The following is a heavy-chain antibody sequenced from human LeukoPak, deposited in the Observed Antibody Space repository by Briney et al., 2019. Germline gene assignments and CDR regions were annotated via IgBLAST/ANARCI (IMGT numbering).Heavy chain of an antibody. CDR3: ARDGAGPVAVPAAIVGYYGMDV. V-gene: IGHV1-69*04. CDR2: IIPILGIA. CDR1: GGTFSSYT. Sequence: SVKVSCKASGGTFSSYTISWVRQAPGQGLEWMGRIIPILGIANYAQKFQGRVTITADKSTSTAYMELSSLRSEDTAVYYCARDGAGPVAVPAAIVGYYGMDVWGQGTTVTVSS. J-gene: IGHJ6*02. D-gene: IGHD2-2*01.